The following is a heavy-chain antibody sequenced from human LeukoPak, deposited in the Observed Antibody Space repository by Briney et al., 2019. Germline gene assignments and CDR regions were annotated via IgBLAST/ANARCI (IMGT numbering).Heavy chain of an antibody. CDR3: ARDRRFVAVPAATNFDY. Sequence: GGSLRLSGAASGFTFSSYSMNWVRQAPGKGLEWVSYISSSSSTIYYADSVKGRFTISRDNAKNSLYLQMNSLRDEDTAVYYCARDRRFVAVPAATNFDYWGQGTLVTVSS. CDR2: ISSSSSTI. CDR1: GFTFSSYS. D-gene: IGHD2-2*01. J-gene: IGHJ4*02. V-gene: IGHV3-48*02.